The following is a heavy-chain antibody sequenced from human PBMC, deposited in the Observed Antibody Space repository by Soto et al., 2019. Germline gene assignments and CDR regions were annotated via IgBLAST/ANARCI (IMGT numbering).Heavy chain of an antibody. Sequence: GGSLRLSCAASGFTFSSYGMHWVRQAPGKGLEWVAVISYDGSNKYYADSVKGRFTISRDNSKNTLYLQMNSLRAEDTAVYYRAKPWFGEFTFDYWGQGTLVTVSS. CDR2: ISYDGSNK. D-gene: IGHD3-10*01. V-gene: IGHV3-30*18. CDR1: GFTFSSYG. J-gene: IGHJ4*02. CDR3: AKPWFGEFTFDY.